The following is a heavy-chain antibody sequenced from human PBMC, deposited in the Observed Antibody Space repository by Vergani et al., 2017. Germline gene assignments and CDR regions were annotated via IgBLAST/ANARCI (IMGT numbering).Heavy chain of an antibody. V-gene: IGHV3-11*04. CDR1: GFTFSDYY. D-gene: IGHD2-15*01. CDR3: ARVAGLHCRGGVCCHHGLDV. Sequence: QVQLVVSGGGLVEPGGSRRLSCSASGFTFSDYYMTWVRQAPGKGLEWVSFISGGGPVRDHSDSVKGRFTISRDNAKNSLYLQMNSLRAEDTAVYFCARVAGLHCRGGVCCHHGLDVWGQGTTVTVSS. CDR2: ISGGGPVR. J-gene: IGHJ6*02.